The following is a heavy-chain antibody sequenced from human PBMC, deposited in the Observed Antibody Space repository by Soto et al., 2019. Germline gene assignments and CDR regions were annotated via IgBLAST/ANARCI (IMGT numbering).Heavy chain of an antibody. CDR3: ARDLAVGWFDP. CDR2: INVYNGNK. V-gene: IGHV1-18*01. D-gene: IGHD2-2*01. CDR1: GYTFRSYS. J-gene: IGHJ5*02. Sequence: QVQLVQSGAEVKKPGASVKVSCKTSGYTFRSYSISWVRQAPGQGLEWMGWINVYNGNKKNAQNLQGRVTMTTDTSTSTAYMELRSLRSDDTAVYYCARDLAVGWFDPWGQGTLVTVSS.